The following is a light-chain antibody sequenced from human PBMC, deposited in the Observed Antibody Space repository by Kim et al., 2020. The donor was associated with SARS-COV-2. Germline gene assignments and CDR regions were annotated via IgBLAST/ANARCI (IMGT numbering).Light chain of an antibody. Sequence: EIVLTQSPGTLSLSPGERATLSCRASQSISRSYLAWYQQKPAQAPRLLIYGASSRATGIPDRFSGGGSGTDFTLTISRLEPEDFALYYCQEYGSSQTFGQVTKVDIK. V-gene: IGKV3-20*01. J-gene: IGKJ1*01. CDR3: QEYGSSQT. CDR2: GAS. CDR1: QSISRSY.